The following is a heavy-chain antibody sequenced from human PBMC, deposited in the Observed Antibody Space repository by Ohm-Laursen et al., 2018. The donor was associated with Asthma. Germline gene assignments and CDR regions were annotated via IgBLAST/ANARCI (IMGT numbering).Heavy chain of an antibody. Sequence: GSLRLSCAASGFTFSNYAMNGVRQAPGKGLEWVSSINYQSAYIYYADSVKGRFTISRDNAKNSLDLQMNSLRAEDTAVYYCSRSVEGFHWLFDYWGQGTLVTVSS. V-gene: IGHV3-21*01. D-gene: IGHD5-12*01. CDR3: SRSVEGFHWLFDY. CDR1: GFTFSNYA. CDR2: INYQSAYI. J-gene: IGHJ4*02.